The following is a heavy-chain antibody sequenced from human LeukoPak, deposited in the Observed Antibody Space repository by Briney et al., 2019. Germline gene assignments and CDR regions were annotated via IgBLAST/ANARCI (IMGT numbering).Heavy chain of an antibody. V-gene: IGHV3-21*01. D-gene: IGHD3-10*01. CDR1: GFTLSRHR. CDR3: ARDREYGFDY. Sequence: GGSLPLSCAASGFTLSRHRMHWVRQAPGKGLEWHSSISSSSSYIYYADSVKGRFTISRDNAKNSLYLQMNSLRAEDTAVYYCARDREYGFDYWGQGTLVTVSS. CDR2: ISSSSSYI. J-gene: IGHJ4*02.